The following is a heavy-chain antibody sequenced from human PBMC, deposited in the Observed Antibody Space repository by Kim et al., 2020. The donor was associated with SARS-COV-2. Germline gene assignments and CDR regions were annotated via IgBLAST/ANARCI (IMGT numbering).Heavy chain of an antibody. J-gene: IGHJ3*02. CDR3: ARSHCSSTSCYRKPSNAFDI. CDR1: GYTFTSYY. D-gene: IGHD2-2*01. V-gene: IGHV1-46*01. Sequence: ASVKVSCKASGYTFTSYYMHWVRQAPGQGLEWMGIINPSGGSTSYAQKFQGRVTMTRDTSTSTVYMELSSLRSEDTAVYYCARSHCSSTSCYRKPSNAFDIWGQGTMVALSS. CDR2: INPSGGST.